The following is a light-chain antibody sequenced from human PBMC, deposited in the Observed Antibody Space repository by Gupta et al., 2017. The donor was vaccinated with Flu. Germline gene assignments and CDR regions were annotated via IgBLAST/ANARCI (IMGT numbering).Light chain of an antibody. CDR2: DDN. CDR3: QSWDSSDNGAV. Sequence: FMLTQPHSVSESPWKPVLISFTRSSGSLARNFVQWSQQRPGRSPTTVIYDDNDRPRGVADRCSGSFDSSANSASLTIAGLKTEDEADYYCQSWDSSDNGAVFGGGTTLTVL. V-gene: IGLV6-57*01. J-gene: IGLJ2*01. CDR1: SGSLARNF.